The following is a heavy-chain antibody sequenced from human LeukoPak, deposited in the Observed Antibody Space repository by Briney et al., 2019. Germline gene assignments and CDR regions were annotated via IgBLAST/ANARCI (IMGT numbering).Heavy chain of an antibody. D-gene: IGHD3-3*01. Sequence: PSETLSLTCAVYGGSFSGYYWSWIRQPPGKGLEWIGEINHSGSTNYDPSLKSRVTISVDTSKNQFSLKLSSVTAADTAVYYCARGFRLVLRFLDRRGPSYYMDVWGKGTTDTVSS. J-gene: IGHJ6*03. CDR3: ARGFRLVLRFLDRRGPSYYMDV. V-gene: IGHV4-34*01. CDR2: INHSGST. CDR1: GGSFSGYY.